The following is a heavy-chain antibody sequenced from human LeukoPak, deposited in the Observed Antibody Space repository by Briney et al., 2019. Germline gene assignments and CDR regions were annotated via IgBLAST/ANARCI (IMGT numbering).Heavy chain of an antibody. J-gene: IGHJ3*02. CDR2: VDPEDGET. D-gene: IGHD2-2*01. CDR3: VTGSTNDAFDI. CDR1: GYTFTDYY. V-gene: IGHV1-69-2*01. Sequence: ASVKVSCKVSGYTFTDYYMHWVQQAPGKGLGWMGLVDPEDGETIYAEKFQGRVTITADTSTDTAYMELSSLRSEDTAVYYCVTGSTNDAFDIWGQGTMVTVSS.